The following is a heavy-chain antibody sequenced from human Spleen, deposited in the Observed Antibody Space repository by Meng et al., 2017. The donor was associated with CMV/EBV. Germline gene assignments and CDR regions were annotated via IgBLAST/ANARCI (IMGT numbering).Heavy chain of an antibody. CDR3: AREDRNGIGY. J-gene: IGHJ4*02. V-gene: IGHV3-30-3*01. CDR2: ISYDGSNK. CDR1: GFTFSSYA. Sequence: QVQLVEAGGGVVQPGRSLRLSCAASGFTFSSYAMHGVRQAPGKGLEWVAVISYDGSNKYYADSVKGRFTISRDNSKNTLYLQMNSLRAEDTAVYYCAREDRNGIGYWGQGTLVTVSS.